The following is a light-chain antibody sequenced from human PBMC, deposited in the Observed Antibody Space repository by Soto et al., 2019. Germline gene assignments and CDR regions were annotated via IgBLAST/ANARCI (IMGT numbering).Light chain of an antibody. CDR1: QSIRSN. CDR3: QQYNNWPPWT. CDR2: SAS. Sequence: IVMTQSPATLSVSPGERATLSCRASQSIRSNLAWYQQKPGQAPGLLIYSASTRATGIPARFSGSGSGREFILTISSLQSEDFAVYYCQQYNNWPPWTFGQGTKVEIK. V-gene: IGKV3-15*01. J-gene: IGKJ1*01.